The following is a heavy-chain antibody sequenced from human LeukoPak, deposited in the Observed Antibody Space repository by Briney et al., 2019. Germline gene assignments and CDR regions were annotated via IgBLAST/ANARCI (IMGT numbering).Heavy chain of an antibody. V-gene: IGHV3-23*01. CDR2: ISGSGGST. J-gene: IGHJ4*02. CDR1: GFTFSSYA. Sequence: GGSLRLSCAASGFTFSSYAMSWVRQAPGKGLEWVSAISGSGGSTYYADSVKGRFTISRDNSKNTLYPQMNSLRAEDTAVYYCAKDRGSIAAASSDYWGQGTLVTVSS. D-gene: IGHD6-13*01. CDR3: AKDRGSIAAASSDY.